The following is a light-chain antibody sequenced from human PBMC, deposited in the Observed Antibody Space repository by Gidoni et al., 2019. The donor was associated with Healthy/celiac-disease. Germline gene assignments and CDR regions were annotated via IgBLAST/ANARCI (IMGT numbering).Light chain of an antibody. J-gene: IGKJ2*01. Sequence: DILMTQSPDSLAVSLGERATINCKSSQSVLYSSNNKNYLAWYQQKPGQPPKLLLYWASTRESGVPDRFSGSGSGTDFTLTISSLQAEDVAVYDCQQYYSTPPYTFGQGTKLEIK. V-gene: IGKV4-1*01. CDR2: WAS. CDR3: QQYYSTPPYT. CDR1: QSVLYSSNNKNY.